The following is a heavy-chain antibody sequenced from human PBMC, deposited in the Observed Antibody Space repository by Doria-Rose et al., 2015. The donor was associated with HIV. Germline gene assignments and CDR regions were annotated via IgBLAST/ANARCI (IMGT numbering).Heavy chain of an antibody. Sequence: QVTLKESGPVLVKPTETLTLTCTVSGVSLSSPGMGVSWIRQPPGKALEWLANIFSEDERSYKTSLKSRLTISRRTSNGQVLLTMTDTDPVDTATYYCARIKSSRWYHKYYFDFWGQGTLVIVSA. CDR1: GVSLSSPGMG. V-gene: IGHV2-26*01. D-gene: IGHD6-13*01. CDR3: ARIKSSRWYHKYYFDF. CDR2: IFSEDER. J-gene: IGHJ4*02.